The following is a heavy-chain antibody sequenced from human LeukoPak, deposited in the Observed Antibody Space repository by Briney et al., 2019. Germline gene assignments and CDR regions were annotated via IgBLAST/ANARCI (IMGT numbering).Heavy chain of an antibody. V-gene: IGHV4-34*01. J-gene: IGHJ4*02. CDR2: INHSGST. D-gene: IGHD2-15*01. Sequence: SETLSLTCAVYGGSFSGYYWSWIRQPPGKGLEWVGEINHSGSTNYNPSLKSRVTISVDTSKNQFSLKLSSVTAADTAVYYCARLRGSGGFWGQGTLVTVSS. CDR1: GGSFSGYY. CDR3: ARLRGSGGF.